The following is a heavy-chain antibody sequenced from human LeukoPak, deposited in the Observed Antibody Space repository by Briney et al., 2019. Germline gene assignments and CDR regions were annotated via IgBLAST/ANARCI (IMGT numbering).Heavy chain of an antibody. CDR3: ARDVSGPTTSITTRVPLDY. Sequence: ASVKVSCKASGYIFTSDGISWVRQAPGQGLEWMGWISAYNGNTNYVQKLQGRLTLTTDTSTSTAYMELRSLRSDDTAVYYCARDVSGPTTSITTRVPLDYWGQGTLVTVSS. D-gene: IGHD1-1*01. J-gene: IGHJ4*02. CDR2: ISAYNGNT. V-gene: IGHV1-18*01. CDR1: GYIFTSDG.